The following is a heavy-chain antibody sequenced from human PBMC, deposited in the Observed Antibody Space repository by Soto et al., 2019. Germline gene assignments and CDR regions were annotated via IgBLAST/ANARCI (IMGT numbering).Heavy chain of an antibody. V-gene: IGHV4-30-4*01. CDR3: ARDREYRSVSWFDP. J-gene: IGHJ5*02. Sequence: QVQLQESGPGLVKPSQTLSLTCTVSGCSISSGDYYWSWIRQPPGKGLEGIGYLYYSGSTYYNPSLQSRVTISVDTSKPEFVLKLSSVPAADTAVYYCARDREYRSVSWFDPWGQGTLVLVSS. D-gene: IGHD6-6*01. CDR2: LYYSGST. CDR1: GCSISSGDYY.